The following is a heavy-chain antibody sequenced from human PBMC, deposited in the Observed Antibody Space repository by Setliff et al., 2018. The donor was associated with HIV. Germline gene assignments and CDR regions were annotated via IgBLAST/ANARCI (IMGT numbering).Heavy chain of an antibody. Sequence: SSETLSLTCTVSGGSFTSRSYYWGWIRQPPGKGLEWIGSIFYSGITYYNPSLKSRVTISVDTSKNQFSLNLTSVTAADTAVYYCARERSLITNRRYFDSWGQGTQVTVS. CDR3: ARERSLITNRRYFDS. J-gene: IGHJ4*02. CDR1: GGSFTSRSYY. V-gene: IGHV4-39*01. CDR2: IFYSGIT. D-gene: IGHD1-1*01.